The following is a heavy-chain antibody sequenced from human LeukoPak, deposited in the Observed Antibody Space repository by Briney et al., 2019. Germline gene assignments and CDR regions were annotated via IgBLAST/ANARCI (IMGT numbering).Heavy chain of an antibody. CDR3: MRGDNIYGDYEGYFDY. CDR1: GYTFTSYD. D-gene: IGHD4-17*01. V-gene: IGHV1-8*01. J-gene: IGHJ4*02. CDR2: MNPNSGNT. Sequence: GASVKVSCKASGYTFTSYDINWVRQATGQGLEWMGWMNPNSGNTGYAQKFQGRVTMTRNTSISTAYMELSSLRSEDTAVYYCMRGDNIYGDYEGYFDYWGQGTLVTVSS.